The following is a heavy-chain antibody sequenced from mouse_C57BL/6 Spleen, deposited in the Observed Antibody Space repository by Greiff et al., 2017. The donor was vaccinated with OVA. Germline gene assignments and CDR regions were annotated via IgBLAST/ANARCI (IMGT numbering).Heavy chain of an antibody. J-gene: IGHJ4*01. V-gene: IGHV1-9*01. CDR3: ARGLDYYGSSYVMDY. CDR1: GYTFTGYW. D-gene: IGHD1-1*01. Sequence: VQLQESGAELMQPGASVKLSCKATGYTFTGYWIEWVKQRPGHGLEWIGEILPGSGSTNYNEKFKGKATFTAYTSSNTAYMQLSSLTTEDSAIYYCARGLDYYGSSYVMDYWGQGTSVTVSS. CDR2: ILPGSGST.